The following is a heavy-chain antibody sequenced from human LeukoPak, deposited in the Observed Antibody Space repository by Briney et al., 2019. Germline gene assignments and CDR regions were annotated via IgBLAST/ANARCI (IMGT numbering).Heavy chain of an antibody. V-gene: IGHV1-69*13. D-gene: IGHD3-10*01. CDR1: GGTFSSYA. CDR3: ARPGAGSPGYYYYMDV. J-gene: IGHJ6*03. Sequence: SVKVSCKASGGTFSSYAISWVRQAPGQGLEWMGGIIPIFGTANYAQKFQGRVTITADESTSTAYMELSSLRSEDTAVYYCARPGAGSPGYYYYMDVWGKGTTVTVSS. CDR2: IIPIFGTA.